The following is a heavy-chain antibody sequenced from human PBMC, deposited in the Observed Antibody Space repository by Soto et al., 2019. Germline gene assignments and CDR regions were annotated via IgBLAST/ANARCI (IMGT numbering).Heavy chain of an antibody. D-gene: IGHD3-10*01. Sequence: SETLSLTCTVSGGSISSGGYYWSWIRQHPGKGLEWIGYIYYSGSTYYNPSLKSRVTISVDTSKNQFSLKLSSVTAADTAVYYCARKGVFYLGAFDIWGQGTMVTVSS. V-gene: IGHV4-31*03. J-gene: IGHJ3*02. CDR3: ARKGVFYLGAFDI. CDR1: GGSISSGGYY. CDR2: IYYSGST.